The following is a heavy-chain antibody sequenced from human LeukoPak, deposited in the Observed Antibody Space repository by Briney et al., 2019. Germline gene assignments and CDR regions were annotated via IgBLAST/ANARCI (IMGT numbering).Heavy chain of an antibody. D-gene: IGHD6-19*01. CDR1: GFTFSSYW. Sequence: TGGSLRLSCAASGFTFSSYWMHWVRQAPGKGLVWVSRINTDGSSTSYADSVKGRFTISRDNAKNTPYLQMNSLRAEDTAVYYCAKDRRSGWTFDYWGQGTLVTVSS. CDR3: AKDRRSGWTFDY. J-gene: IGHJ4*02. CDR2: INTDGSST. V-gene: IGHV3-74*01.